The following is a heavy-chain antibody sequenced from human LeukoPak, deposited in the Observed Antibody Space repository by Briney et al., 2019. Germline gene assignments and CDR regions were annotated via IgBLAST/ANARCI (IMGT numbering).Heavy chain of an antibody. CDR3: ARMYSGTSYYFDY. D-gene: IGHD1-26*01. V-gene: IGHV4-59*01. CDR2: FSYSGST. J-gene: IGHJ4*02. Sequence: KPSETLSLTCSVSGVFISTYYWIWIRQPPAKGLEWMGFFSYSGSTKYNPSLKSRVTMSVDTSKNQFSLKLSSVTAADTAVYYCARMYSGTSYYFDYWGQGTLVTVSS. CDR1: GVFISTYY.